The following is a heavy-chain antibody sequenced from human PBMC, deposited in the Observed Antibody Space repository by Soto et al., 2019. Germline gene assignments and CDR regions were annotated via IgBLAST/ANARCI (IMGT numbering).Heavy chain of an antibody. V-gene: IGHV3-33*01. Sequence: QVQLVESGGGVVQPGRSLRLSCAASGFTFSSYGMHWVRQAPGKGLEWVAVIWYDGSNKYYADSVKGRFTISRDNSKNTLYLQMNSLRAEDTAVYYCASAYPSRYCASAVCYPLTSWGQGTLVTVSS. CDR3: ASAYPSRYCASAVCYPLTS. D-gene: IGHD2-8*01. J-gene: IGHJ5*02. CDR1: GFTFSSYG. CDR2: IWYDGSNK.